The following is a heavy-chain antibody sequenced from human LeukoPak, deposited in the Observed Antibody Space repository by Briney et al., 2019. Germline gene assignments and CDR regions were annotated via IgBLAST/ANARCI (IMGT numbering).Heavy chain of an antibody. CDR1: GFTFSSYD. J-gene: IGHJ4*02. CDR2: IGTASDT. V-gene: IGHV3-13*01. Sequence: GGSLRLSCAASGFTFSSYDMHWVRQATGKGLEWVSAIGTASDTYYPGSVKGRFTISRENAKNSLYLQMNSLRAGDTAVYYCARAKTRGVPAAIDYWGQGTLVTVSS. CDR3: ARAKTRGVPAAIDY. D-gene: IGHD2-2*02.